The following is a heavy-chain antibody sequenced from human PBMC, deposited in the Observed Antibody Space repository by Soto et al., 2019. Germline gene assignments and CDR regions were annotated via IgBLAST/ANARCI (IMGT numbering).Heavy chain of an antibody. CDR2: IYWDDDK. J-gene: IGHJ5*02. D-gene: IGHD3-16*01. CDR1: GFSLTTRGVG. Sequence: KESGPTLVKPTQNHTQTCTFSGFSLTTRGVGVGWIRQPPGKALECLALIYWDDDKRYSPSLQSRLSITKDTSKNQVVLTMTNVDPVDTATYYCAHIPNYYQYDWFDPWGQGTLVSVSS. CDR3: AHIPNYYQYDWFDP. V-gene: IGHV2-5*02.